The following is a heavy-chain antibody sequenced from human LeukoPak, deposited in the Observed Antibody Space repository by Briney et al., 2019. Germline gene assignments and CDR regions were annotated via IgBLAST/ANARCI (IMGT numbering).Heavy chain of an antibody. CDR3: AKILGGYMDV. V-gene: IGHV3-23*01. Sequence: SGGSLRLSCAASGFTFSSYAMSWVRQAPEKGLEWVSAISGSGGSTYYADSVKGRFTISRDNSKNTLYLQMNSLRAEDTAVYYCAKILGGYMDVWGKGTTVTVSS. CDR2: ISGSGGST. J-gene: IGHJ6*03. CDR1: GFTFSSYA. D-gene: IGHD3-16*01.